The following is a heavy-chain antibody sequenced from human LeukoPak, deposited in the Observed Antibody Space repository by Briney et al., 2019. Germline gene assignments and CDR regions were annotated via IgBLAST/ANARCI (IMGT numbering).Heavy chain of an antibody. CDR2: IYYSGST. J-gene: IGHJ4*02. CDR3: ASLYDSSGYSTSGYDY. D-gene: IGHD3-22*01. V-gene: IGHV4-30-4*07. Sequence: SETLSLTCAVSGGSISSGGYSWSWIRQPPGKGLEWIGYIYYSGSTYYNPSLKSRVTISVDTSKNQFSLKLSSVTAADTAVYYCASLYDSSGYSTSGYDYWGQGTLVTVSS. CDR1: GGSISSGGYS.